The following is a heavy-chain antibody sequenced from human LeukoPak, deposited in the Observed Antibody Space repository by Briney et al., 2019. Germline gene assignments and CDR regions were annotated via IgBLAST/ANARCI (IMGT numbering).Heavy chain of an antibody. CDR3: ARVHNPGGYDLVYFDY. CDR1: GYTFTSYY. J-gene: IGHJ4*02. D-gene: IGHD5-12*01. Sequence: ASVKVSCKASGYTFTSYYMHWVRQAPGQGLEWMGIINPSGGSTSYAQKFQGRVTMTRDTSTSTVYMELSSLRSEDTAVYYCARVHNPGGYDLVYFDYWGQGTLVTVSS. CDR2: INPSGGST. V-gene: IGHV1-46*01.